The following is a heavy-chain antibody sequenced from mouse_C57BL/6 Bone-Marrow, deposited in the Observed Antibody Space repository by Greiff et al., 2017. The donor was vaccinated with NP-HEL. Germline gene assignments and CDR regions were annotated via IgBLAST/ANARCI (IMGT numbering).Heavy chain of an antibody. CDR3: ARSIYYDYADDPFYAMDY. CDR1: GFTFTDYY. CDR2: IRNKASGYTT. Sequence: EVKLVESGGGLVQPGGSLSLSCAASGFTFTDYYMNWVRQTPGKALEWLGFIRNKASGYTTEYSASVKGRFTISRANSQSILYLQMNALRAEDSATYYCARSIYYDYADDPFYAMDYWGQGTSVTVSS. D-gene: IGHD2-4*01. J-gene: IGHJ4*01. V-gene: IGHV7-3*01.